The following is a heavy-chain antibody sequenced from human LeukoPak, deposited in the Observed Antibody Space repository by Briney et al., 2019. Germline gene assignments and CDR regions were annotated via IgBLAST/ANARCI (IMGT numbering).Heavy chain of an antibody. J-gene: IGHJ2*01. V-gene: IGHV4-39*01. CDR2: IYYSGST. D-gene: IGHD2/OR15-2a*01. Sequence: PSETLSLTCTVSGGSITTSSYYWGWIRQPPGKGLEWIGIIYYSGSTYYNPSLKGRVTISVDTSKNQFSLKLSSVTAAYTAVYYCARAFRARYFDLWGRGTLVTVSS. CDR3: ARAFRARYFDL. CDR1: GGSITTSSYY.